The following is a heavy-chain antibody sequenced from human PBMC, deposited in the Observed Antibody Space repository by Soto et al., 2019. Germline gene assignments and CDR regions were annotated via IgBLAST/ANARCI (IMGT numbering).Heavy chain of an antibody. D-gene: IGHD3-22*01. CDR2: IIPIFGTA. V-gene: IGHV1-69*01. CDR3: ARRRGSGYHPTNYGMDV. Sequence: QVQLVQSGAEVKKPGSSVKVSCKASGGTLSSYAISWVRQAPGQGLEWMGGIIPIFGTANYAQKFQGRVTITADESTSTAYMELSSLRSEDTAVYYCARRRGSGYHPTNYGMDVWGQGTTVTVSS. J-gene: IGHJ6*02. CDR1: GGTLSSYA.